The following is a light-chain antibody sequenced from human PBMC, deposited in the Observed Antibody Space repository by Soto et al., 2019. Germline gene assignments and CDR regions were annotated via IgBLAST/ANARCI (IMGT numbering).Light chain of an antibody. Sequence: DIVMTQSPDSLAVSLGERATINCKSSRSVLYSSNNKNYLAWYQQKPGQPPKLLVYWASTRESGVPDRFSGCGSGTDFTLTISSLQAEDVAVYYCQQYYSTPFTFGPGTKVDIK. J-gene: IGKJ3*01. CDR1: RSVLYSSNNKNY. CDR3: QQYYSTPFT. CDR2: WAS. V-gene: IGKV4-1*01.